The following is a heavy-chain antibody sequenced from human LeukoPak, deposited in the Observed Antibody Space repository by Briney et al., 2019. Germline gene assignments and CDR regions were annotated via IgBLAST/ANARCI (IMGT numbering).Heavy chain of an antibody. Sequence: SETLSLTCTVSGGPISSSSYYWGWIRQPPGKGLEWIGSIYYSGSTYYNPSLKSRVTISVDAPKNQFSLKLSSVTAADAAVYYCARFQLAVLRKYFDYWGQGTLVTDPS. J-gene: IGHJ4*01. CDR3: ARFQLAVLRKYFDY. CDR1: GGPISSSSYY. V-gene: IGHV4-39*07. D-gene: IGHD1-1*01. CDR2: IYYSGST.